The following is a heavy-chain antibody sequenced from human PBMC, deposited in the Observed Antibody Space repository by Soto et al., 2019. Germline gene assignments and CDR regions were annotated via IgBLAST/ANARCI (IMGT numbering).Heavy chain of an antibody. J-gene: IGHJ6*02. V-gene: IGHV6-1*01. CDR1: GDSVSSNSAA. Sequence: PSQTLSLTCAISGDSVSSNSAAWNWIRQSPSRGLEWLGRTYYRSKWYNDYAVSVKSRITINPDTSKNQFSLQLNSVAPEDTAVYYCARGHCSSTSCGMDVWGQGTTVTVSS. D-gene: IGHD2-2*01. CDR2: TYYRSKWYN. CDR3: ARGHCSSTSCGMDV.